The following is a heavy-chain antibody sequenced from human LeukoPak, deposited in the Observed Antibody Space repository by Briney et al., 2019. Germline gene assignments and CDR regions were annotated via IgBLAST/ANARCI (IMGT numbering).Heavy chain of an antibody. J-gene: IGHJ4*02. V-gene: IGHV3-7*04. CDR1: GFTFTDYW. CDR3: ARDRGYCSGGTCLIHYFDY. D-gene: IGHD2-15*01. CDR2: IEQDGSDN. Sequence: GGSLRLSCAASGFTFTDYWMSWVRQAPGKGLEWVANIEQDGSDNYHLGSVMGRFIISRDNAKNSLCLQMNSLRAEDTAVYYCARDRGYCSGGTCLIHYFDYWGQGTLVTVSS.